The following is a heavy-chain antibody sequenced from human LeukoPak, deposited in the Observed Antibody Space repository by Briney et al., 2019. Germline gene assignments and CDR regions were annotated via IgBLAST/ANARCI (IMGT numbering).Heavy chain of an antibody. D-gene: IGHD3-10*01. CDR1: GFTFSSYA. CDR2: ISGSGGST. Sequence: GGSLRLSCAASGFTFSSYAMSWVLQAPGKGLEWVSAISGSGGSTYYADSVKGRFTISRDNSKNTLYLQMNSLRAEDTAVYYCAKDVRWFAGEKSLDYWGQGTLVTVSS. CDR3: AKDVRWFAGEKSLDY. J-gene: IGHJ4*02. V-gene: IGHV3-23*01.